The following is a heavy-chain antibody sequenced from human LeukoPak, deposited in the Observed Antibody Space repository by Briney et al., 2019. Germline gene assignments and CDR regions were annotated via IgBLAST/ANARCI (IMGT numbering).Heavy chain of an antibody. J-gene: IGHJ4*02. CDR3: TTGPIVVVTAYFDY. CDR2: IKSKTDGGTT. V-gene: IGHV3-15*01. Sequence: GGSLRLSCAASGFTFSHAWMTWVRQAPGMGLEWVGRIKSKTDGGTTDYAAPVKGRFTISRDDSKNTLYLQMNSLETEDTAVYYCTTGPIVVVTAYFDYWGQGTLVTVSS. CDR1: GFTFSHAW. D-gene: IGHD2-21*01.